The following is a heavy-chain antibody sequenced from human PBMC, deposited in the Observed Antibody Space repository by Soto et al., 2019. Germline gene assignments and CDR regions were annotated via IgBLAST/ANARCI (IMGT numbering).Heavy chain of an antibody. Sequence: VDLAVRRIMKKTRKGLEWVSGISWNSGSIGYADSVKGRFTISRDNAKNSLYLQMNSLRAEDTALYYCAKDGGVRYYYTYTDVRGNGTTVPVSS. CDR2: ISWNSGSI. CDR1: VDLA. CDR3: AKDGGVRYYYTYTDV. V-gene: IGHV3-9*01. J-gene: IGHJ6*03.